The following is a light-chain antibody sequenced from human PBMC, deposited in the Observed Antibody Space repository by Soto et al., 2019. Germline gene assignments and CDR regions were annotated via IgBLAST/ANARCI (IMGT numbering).Light chain of an antibody. V-gene: IGKV3-20*01. J-gene: IGKJ1*01. CDR3: QQYGRSPWT. CDR2: DAS. CDR1: QSVSSSY. Sequence: EIVLTQSPGTLSVSPGERATLSCMASQSVSSSYLAWYQQKPGQAPRLLIFDASRRATGIPDRFSGSGSGTDFTLTISRLEPEDFAVYYCQQYGRSPWTFGQGTKVDIK.